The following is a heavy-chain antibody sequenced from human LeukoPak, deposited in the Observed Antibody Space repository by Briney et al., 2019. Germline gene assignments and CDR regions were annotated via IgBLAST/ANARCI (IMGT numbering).Heavy chain of an antibody. Sequence: SETLSLTCAVYGGSFSGYYWSWIRQPPGKGLEWIGEINHSGSTNYNPSLKSRVTISVDTSKNQFSLKLSSVTAADTAVYYCARHTIYYDILTGYYDYYYYYCMDVWGKGTTVTISS. CDR1: GGSFSGYY. V-gene: IGHV4-34*01. CDR3: ARHTIYYDILTGYYDYYYYYCMDV. CDR2: INHSGST. D-gene: IGHD3-9*01. J-gene: IGHJ6*03.